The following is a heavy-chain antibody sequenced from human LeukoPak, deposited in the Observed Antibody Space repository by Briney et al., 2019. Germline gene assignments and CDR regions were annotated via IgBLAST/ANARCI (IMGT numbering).Heavy chain of an antibody. Sequence: GGSLRLSCSASGFTFDNYHSHWVRQAPGKGLEWVALIWYDGNNKYYADSVKGRFTISRDNSKNTLYLQMNSLRAEDTAVYYCARDYYDVSGYYYEWSPPIAPPDYWGQGTLVTVSS. CDR2: IWYDGNNK. CDR1: GFTFDNYH. V-gene: IGHV3-33*01. CDR3: ARDYYDVSGYYYEWSPPIAPPDY. D-gene: IGHD3-22*01. J-gene: IGHJ4*02.